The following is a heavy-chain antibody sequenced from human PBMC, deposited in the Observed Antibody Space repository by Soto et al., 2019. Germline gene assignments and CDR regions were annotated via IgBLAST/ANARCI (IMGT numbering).Heavy chain of an antibody. J-gene: IGHJ6*02. D-gene: IGHD6-19*01. CDR2: INQSGST. CDR1: GGSFSGYY. V-gene: IGHV4-34*01. Sequence: SETLSLTCDVYGGSFSGYYWSWIRQPPGKGLEWIGEINQSGSTNYNPSLKSRVTISVDMTKNQFSLKLSSVTAADTAVYYCARRGRIAVAGPKGMDVWGQGTTVTVS. CDR3: ARRGRIAVAGPKGMDV.